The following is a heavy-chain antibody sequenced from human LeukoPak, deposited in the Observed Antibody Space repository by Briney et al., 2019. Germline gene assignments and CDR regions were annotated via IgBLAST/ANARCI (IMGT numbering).Heavy chain of an antibody. J-gene: IGHJ4*02. Sequence: GGSLRLSCATSGFTVSSNYMSWVRQAPGKGLEWVSVIYDSGTTYYADSVKGRFLIFRDTSKNTVDLQMNSLRVEDTAVYYCAGRRSSGWYAYWGQGALVTVSS. CDR2: IYDSGTT. D-gene: IGHD6-19*01. CDR1: GFTVSSNY. V-gene: IGHV3-53*01. CDR3: AGRRSSGWYAY.